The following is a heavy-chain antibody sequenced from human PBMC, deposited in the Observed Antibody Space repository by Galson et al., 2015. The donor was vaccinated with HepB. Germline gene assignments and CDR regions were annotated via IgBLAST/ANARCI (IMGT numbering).Heavy chain of an antibody. CDR1: GFTFSDLY. J-gene: IGHJ4*02. CDR3: ARGGSDSSYYWVD. D-gene: IGHD1-26*01. V-gene: IGHV3-11*01. Sequence: SLRLSCAASGFTFSDLYMTWLRQAPGKGLEWISHISGSGSAVYYADSVKGRFAISRDNGKKSLFLQLDSLRAEDTAGYYCARGGSDSSYYWVDWGQGILSPSPQ. CDR2: ISGSGSAV.